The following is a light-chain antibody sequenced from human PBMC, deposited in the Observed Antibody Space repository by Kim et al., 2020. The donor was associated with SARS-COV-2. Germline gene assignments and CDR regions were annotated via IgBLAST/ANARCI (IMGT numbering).Light chain of an antibody. Sequence: QGVTITCTGTLSDSGADYDQQWYQQVPGAAPKPLIYGHTNRPSGVPDRFSGSKSDTSASLAITGLQPEDEADYYCQSYDSSLNSYVFGTGTKVTVL. V-gene: IGLV1-40*01. CDR3: QSYDSSLNSYV. CDR2: GHT. CDR1: LSDSGADYD. J-gene: IGLJ1*01.